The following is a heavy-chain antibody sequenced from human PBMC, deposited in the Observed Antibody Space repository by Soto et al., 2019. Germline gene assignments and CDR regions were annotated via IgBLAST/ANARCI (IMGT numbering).Heavy chain of an antibody. J-gene: IGHJ6*02. D-gene: IGHD3-10*01. Sequence: PSETLSLTCTVSGGSISSGDYYWSWIRQPPGKGLEWIGYIYYSGSTYYNPSLKSRVTISVDTSKNQFSLKLSSATAADTAVYYCARVQDGSEYYGMDVWGQGTTVTVSS. CDR3: ARVQDGSEYYGMDV. V-gene: IGHV4-30-4*01. CDR1: GGSISSGDYY. CDR2: IYYSGST.